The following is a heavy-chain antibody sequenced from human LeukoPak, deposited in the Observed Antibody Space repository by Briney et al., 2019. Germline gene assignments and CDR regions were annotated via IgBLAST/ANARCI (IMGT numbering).Heavy chain of an antibody. Sequence: GASVKVSCKASGYTFTSYAMNWARQAPGQGLEWMGWINTNTGNPTYAQGFTGRFVFSLDTSVSTAYLQICSLKAEDTAVYYCARCLTNSSSWSMDYWGQGTLVTVSS. CDR3: ARCLTNSSSWSMDY. D-gene: IGHD6-13*01. J-gene: IGHJ4*02. CDR1: GYTFTSYA. V-gene: IGHV7-4-1*01. CDR2: INTNTGNP.